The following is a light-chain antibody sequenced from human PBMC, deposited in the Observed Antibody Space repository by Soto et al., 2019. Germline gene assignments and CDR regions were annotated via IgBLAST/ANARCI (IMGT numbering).Light chain of an antibody. J-gene: IGLJ2*01. CDR2: DTD. CDR3: GTWDSSLSAVV. V-gene: IGLV1-51*01. Sequence: QSVLPQPPSVSAAPGQKTTISCSGSSSNIGNNYVSWYQQVPGTAPKLLIYDTDKRPSGIPDRFSGSKSGTSATLAITRLQTGDEADYYCGTWDSSLSAVVFGGGTKLTVL. CDR1: SSNIGNNY.